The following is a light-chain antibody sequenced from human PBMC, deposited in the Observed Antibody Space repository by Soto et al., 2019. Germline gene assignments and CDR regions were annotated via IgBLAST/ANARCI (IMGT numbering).Light chain of an antibody. Sequence: EIVLTQSPGTLSLSPGERATLSCRASQSVSNNYLAWYQQKPGQAPRLLIYDASTRATGIPARFSGSGSGTDFTLTISSLEPEDFAVYYCQQRNNWPLTFGGGTKVDIK. V-gene: IGKV3D-20*02. CDR2: DAS. CDR3: QQRNNWPLT. CDR1: QSVSNNY. J-gene: IGKJ4*01.